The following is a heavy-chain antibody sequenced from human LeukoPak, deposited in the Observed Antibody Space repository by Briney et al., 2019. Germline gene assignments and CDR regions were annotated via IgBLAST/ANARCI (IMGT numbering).Heavy chain of an antibody. Sequence: GGSLRLSCVASGFTYSLYAMTWVRQTPGKGLEWVSLISGSGDTTSYADSVKGRFTISRDNPKNTVYLQMESLRVEDTAVYYCANGKREWAAAGDYWGQGTLVTVSS. V-gene: IGHV3-23*01. D-gene: IGHD6-13*01. CDR1: GFTYSLYA. J-gene: IGHJ4*02. CDR3: ANGKREWAAAGDY. CDR2: ISGSGDTT.